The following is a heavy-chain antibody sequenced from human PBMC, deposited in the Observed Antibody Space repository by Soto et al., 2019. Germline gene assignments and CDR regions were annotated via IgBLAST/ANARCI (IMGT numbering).Heavy chain of an antibody. Sequence: SETLSLTCTVSGDSISSYYWSWIRQPPGKGLEWIGYIYYSGSPDYNPSLKTRVTISVDTSKNQFSLKLSSVTAADTAIYYCARLGYDSPYNWFDPWGQGTLVTVSS. V-gene: IGHV4-59*01. D-gene: IGHD1-1*01. J-gene: IGHJ5*02. CDR3: ARLGYDSPYNWFDP. CDR2: IYYSGSP. CDR1: GDSISSYY.